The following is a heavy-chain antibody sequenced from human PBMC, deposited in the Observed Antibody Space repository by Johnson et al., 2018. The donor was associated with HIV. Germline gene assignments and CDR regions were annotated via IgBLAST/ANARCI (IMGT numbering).Heavy chain of an antibody. Sequence: VQLVESGGGVVQPGGSLRLSCAASGFTFSSYGMHWVRQAPGKGLEWVAFIRYDGSNKYYADSVKGRLTISRDNSKNTLYLQMNSLRAEDTAVYYCAKDLLTLDAFDIWGQGTMVTVSS. V-gene: IGHV3-30*02. CDR3: AKDLLTLDAFDI. CDR1: GFTFSSYG. CDR2: IRYDGSNK. J-gene: IGHJ3*02.